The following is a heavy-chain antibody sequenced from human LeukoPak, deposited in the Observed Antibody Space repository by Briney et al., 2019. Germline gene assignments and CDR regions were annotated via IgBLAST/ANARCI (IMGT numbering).Heavy chain of an antibody. J-gene: IGHJ4*02. CDR2: IYTSGST. CDR3: ARDLGRGYCGGDCYPGTFDY. V-gene: IGHV4-4*07. Sequence: PSETLSLTCTVSGGSISSYYWSWIRQPAGKGLEWIGRIYTSGSTNYNPSLKSRVTMSVDTSKNQFSLKLSSVTAADTAVYYCARDLGRGYCGGDCYPGTFDYWGQGTLVTVSS. D-gene: IGHD2-21*01. CDR1: GGSISSYY.